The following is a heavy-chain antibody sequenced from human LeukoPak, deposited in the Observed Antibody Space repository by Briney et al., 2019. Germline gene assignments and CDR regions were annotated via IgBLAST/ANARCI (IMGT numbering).Heavy chain of an antibody. D-gene: IGHD3-9*01. J-gene: IGHJ4*02. CDR1: GFTFSNAW. CDR3: TTTQYYDILTGYPFDY. V-gene: IGHV3-15*01. CDR2: IKSKTDGGTT. Sequence: GGSLRLSCVASGFTFSNAWMSWVRQAPEKGLEWVGRIKSKTDGGTTDYAAPVKGRFTISRDDSKNTLYLQMNSLKTEDTAVYYCTTTQYYDILTGYPFDYWGQGTLVTVSS.